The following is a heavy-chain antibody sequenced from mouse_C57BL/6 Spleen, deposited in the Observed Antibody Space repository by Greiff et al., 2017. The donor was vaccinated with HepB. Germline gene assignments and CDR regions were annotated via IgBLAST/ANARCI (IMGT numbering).Heavy chain of an antibody. V-gene: IGHV1-59*01. CDR3: AEGDYDY. D-gene: IGHD2-4*01. Sequence: QVQLQQPGAELVRPGTSVKLSCKASGYTFTSYWMHWVKQRPGQGLEWIGVIDPSDSYTNYNQKFKGKATLTVDTSSSTAYMQLSGLTAEDSAVYYCAEGDYDYWGQGTTLTVSS. J-gene: IGHJ2*01. CDR1: GYTFTSYW. CDR2: IDPSDSYT.